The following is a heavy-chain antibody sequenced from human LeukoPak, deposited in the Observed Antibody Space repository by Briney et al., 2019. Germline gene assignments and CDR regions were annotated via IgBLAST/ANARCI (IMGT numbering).Heavy chain of an antibody. D-gene: IGHD3-22*01. Sequence: PSETLSLTCTVSGGSVSSGSYYWSWIRQPPGKGLEWIGYIYYSGSANYNPSLKSRVTISVDTSKNQFSLKLSSVTAADTAVYYCARAGYYYDSGGLDYWGQGTLVTVSS. CDR2: IYYSGSA. V-gene: IGHV4-61*01. CDR3: ARAGYYYDSGGLDY. J-gene: IGHJ4*02. CDR1: GGSVSSGSYY.